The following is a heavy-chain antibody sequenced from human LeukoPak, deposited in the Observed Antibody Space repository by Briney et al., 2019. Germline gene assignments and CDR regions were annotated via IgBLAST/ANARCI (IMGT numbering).Heavy chain of an antibody. V-gene: IGHV3-21*01. J-gene: IGHJ6*02. D-gene: IGHD3-3*01. CDR3: ARIYDFWSGYYYYYGMDV. CDR2: ISSSSSYI. Sequence: SEGSLRLSCAASGFTFSSYSMNWVRQAPGKGLEWVSSISSSSSYIYYADSVKGRFTISRDNAKNSLYLQMNSLRAEDTAVYYCARIYDFWSGYYYYYGMDVWGQGTTVTVSS. CDR1: GFTFSSYS.